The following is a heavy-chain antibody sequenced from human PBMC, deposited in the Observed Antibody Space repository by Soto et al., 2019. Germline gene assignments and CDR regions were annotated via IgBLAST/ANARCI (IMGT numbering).Heavy chain of an antibody. CDR3: ARDDDGSGSYYPSLDAFDI. CDR2: TYYRSKWYN. J-gene: IGHJ3*02. CDR1: GDSVSSNSAA. D-gene: IGHD3-10*01. V-gene: IGHV6-1*01. Sequence: SQTLSLTCAISGDSVSSNSAAWNWIRQSPSRGLEWLGRTYYRSKWYNDYAVSVKSRITINPDTSKNQFSLQLNSVTPEDTAVYYCARDDDGSGSYYPSLDAFDIWGQGTMVTVSS.